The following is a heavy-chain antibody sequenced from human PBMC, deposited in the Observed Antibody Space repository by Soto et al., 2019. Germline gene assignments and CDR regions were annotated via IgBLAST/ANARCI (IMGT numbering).Heavy chain of an antibody. Sequence: PGGSLRLSCAASGFTVSSNYMSWVRQAPGKGLEWVSVIYSGGSTYYADSVKGRFTISRHNSKNTLYLQMNSLRAEDTAVYYCARDGGYCSGGSCPPGPYAFDIWGQGTMVTVSS. D-gene: IGHD2-15*01. J-gene: IGHJ3*02. CDR3: ARDGGYCSGGSCPPGPYAFDI. V-gene: IGHV3-53*04. CDR2: IYSGGST. CDR1: GFTVSSNY.